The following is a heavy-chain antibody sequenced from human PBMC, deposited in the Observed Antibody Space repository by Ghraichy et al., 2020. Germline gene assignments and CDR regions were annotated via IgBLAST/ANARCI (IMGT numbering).Heavy chain of an antibody. D-gene: IGHD6-13*01. CDR3: AKVPYPIAAAGDY. J-gene: IGHJ4*02. Sequence: GGSLRLSCAASGFTFSSYGMHWVRQAPGKGLEWVAFIRYDGSNKYYADSVKGRFTISRDNSKNTLYLQMNSLRAEDTVVYYCAKVPYPIAAAGDYWGQGTLVTVSS. V-gene: IGHV3-30*02. CDR1: GFTFSSYG. CDR2: IRYDGSNK.